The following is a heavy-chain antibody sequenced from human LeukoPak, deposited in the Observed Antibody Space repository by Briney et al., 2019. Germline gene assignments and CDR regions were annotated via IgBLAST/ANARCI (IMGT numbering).Heavy chain of an antibody. J-gene: IGHJ1*01. V-gene: IGHV1-2*06. D-gene: IGHD3-16*01. CDR1: GYTFTGYY. Sequence: ASVKVSCKASGYTFTGYYMHWVRQAPGQGLEWMGRINPNSGGTNYAQKFQGRVTMIRDTSIGTAYMDLSRLRSDDTAVYYCARAGGSLGELNWALNQHWGQGTLVTVSS. CDR2: INPNSGGT. CDR3: ARAGGSLGELNWALNQH.